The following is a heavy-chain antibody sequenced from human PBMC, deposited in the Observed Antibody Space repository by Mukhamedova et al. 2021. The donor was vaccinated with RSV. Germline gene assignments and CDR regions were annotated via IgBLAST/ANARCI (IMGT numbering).Heavy chain of an antibody. J-gene: IGHJ5*02. Sequence: APGKGLEWVSGINWNGGSTGYADSVKGRFTISRDNAKNSLYLQMNSLRAEDTALYYCARGPNIVVVPSATTLWGWFDPWGQGTLV. D-gene: IGHD2-2*01. CDR3: ARGPNIVVVPSATTLWGWFDP. CDR2: INWNGGST. V-gene: IGHV3-20*03.